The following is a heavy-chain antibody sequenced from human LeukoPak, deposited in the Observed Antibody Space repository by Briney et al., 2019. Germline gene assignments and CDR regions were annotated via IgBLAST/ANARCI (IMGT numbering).Heavy chain of an antibody. D-gene: IGHD2-2*01. CDR3: TRWDCTTTGCYPFDY. CDR1: GFTFRGSA. V-gene: IGHV3-73*01. Sequence: GGSLRLSCAASGFTFRGSAIHWVRQASGKGLEWVGRIRDKANSYATAYIASVKGRFTISRDDSKNTAYLQMSSLKTEDTAVYYCTRWDCTTTGCYPFDYWGQGTLVTVSS. J-gene: IGHJ4*02. CDR2: IRDKANSYAT.